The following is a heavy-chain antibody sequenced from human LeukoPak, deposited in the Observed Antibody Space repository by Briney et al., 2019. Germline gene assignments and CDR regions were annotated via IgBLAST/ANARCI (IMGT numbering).Heavy chain of an antibody. CDR3: ARLPIVVVPAADYYYYYYMDV. J-gene: IGHJ6*03. CDR1: GGSFSGYY. V-gene: IGHV4-34*01. CDR2: IYTGGST. Sequence: SETLSLTCAVYGGSFSGYYWSWIRQPPGKGLEWIGRIYTGGSTNYNPSLKSRVTISVDTSKNQFSLKLSSVTAADTAVYYCARLPIVVVPAADYYYYYYMDVWGKGTTVTISS. D-gene: IGHD2-2*01.